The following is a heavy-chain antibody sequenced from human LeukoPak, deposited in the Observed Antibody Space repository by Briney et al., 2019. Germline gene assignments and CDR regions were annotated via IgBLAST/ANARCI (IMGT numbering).Heavy chain of an antibody. J-gene: IGHJ1*01. D-gene: IGHD6-19*01. Sequence: GESLKISCKGSGYRFTSYWIGWVRPMPGKGLGWMGIIYSGDSDTRYSPSFQGQVTISADKSISTAYLQWSSLKASDTAMYYCARPGQQWLTSSFQHWGQGTLVTVSS. CDR3: ARPGQQWLTSSFQH. CDR2: IYSGDSDT. CDR1: GYRFTSYW. V-gene: IGHV5-51*01.